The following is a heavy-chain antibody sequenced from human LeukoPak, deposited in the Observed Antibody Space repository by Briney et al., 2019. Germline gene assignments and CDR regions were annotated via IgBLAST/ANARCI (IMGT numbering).Heavy chain of an antibody. V-gene: IGHV4-34*01. CDR3: ARGLVATRYYYGMDV. Sequence: PSETLSLTCAVYGGSFSGYYWSWIRQPPGKGLEWIGEINHSGSTNYNPSLKSRVTISVDTSKNQFSLKLSSVTAADTAVYYCARGLVATRYYYGMDVWGQGTTVTVSS. CDR1: GGSFSGYY. CDR2: INHSGST. J-gene: IGHJ6*02. D-gene: IGHD5-12*01.